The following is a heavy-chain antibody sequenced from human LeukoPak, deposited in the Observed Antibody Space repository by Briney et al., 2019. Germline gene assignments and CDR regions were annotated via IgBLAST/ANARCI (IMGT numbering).Heavy chain of an antibody. CDR1: GFTFSDYY. V-gene: IGHV3-11*04. CDR2: ISSSGSTI. Sequence: GGSLRLSCAASGFTFSDYYMSWIRQAPGKGLEGVSYISSSGSTIYYADSVNRPFTISRDNAKNSLYLQMNSLRAEDTAVYYCATPYYDILTGSVPYDFDYWGQGTLVTVSS. J-gene: IGHJ4*02. CDR3: ATPYYDILTGSVPYDFDY. D-gene: IGHD3-9*01.